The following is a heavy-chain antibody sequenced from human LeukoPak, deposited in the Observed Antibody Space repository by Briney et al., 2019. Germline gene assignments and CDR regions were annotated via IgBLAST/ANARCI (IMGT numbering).Heavy chain of an antibody. J-gene: IGHJ6*03. CDR3: ARATEYQLHYYYYYMDV. D-gene: IGHD2-2*01. CDR1: GYTFTGYY. CDR2: TNPNSGGT. Sequence: ASVKVSCKASGYTFTGYYMHWVRQAPGQGLEWMGRTNPNSGGTNYAQKFQGRVTMTRDTSISTAYMELSRLRSDDTAVYYCARATEYQLHYYYYYMDVWGKGTTVTVSS. V-gene: IGHV1-2*06.